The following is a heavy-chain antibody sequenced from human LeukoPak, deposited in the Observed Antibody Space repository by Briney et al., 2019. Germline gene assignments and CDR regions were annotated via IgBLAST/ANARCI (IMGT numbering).Heavy chain of an antibody. V-gene: IGHV1-69*04. CDR3: ARACAYCSSTSPGWAFDI. J-gene: IGHJ3*02. CDR2: IIPIFGIA. CDR1: GGTFSSYA. Sequence: SVKVSCKASGGTFSSYAISWVRQAPGQGLEWMGRIIPIFGIANYAQKFQGRVTITADKSTSTAYMELSSLRSEDTAVYYCARACAYCSSTSPGWAFDIWGQGTMVTVSS. D-gene: IGHD2-2*01.